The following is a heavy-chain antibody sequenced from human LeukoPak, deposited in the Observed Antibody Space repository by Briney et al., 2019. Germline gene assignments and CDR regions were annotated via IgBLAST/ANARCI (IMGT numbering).Heavy chain of an antibody. CDR3: ARGDPLRYFDWLSRPNYMDV. J-gene: IGHJ6*03. D-gene: IGHD3-9*01. CDR1: GYTFTSYD. Sequence: WASVKVSRTASGYTFTSYDINWVRQATGQGLEWMGWMNPNSGNTGYAQKFQGRVTITRNTSISTAYMELSSLRSEDTAVYYCARGDPLRYFDWLSRPNYMDVWGKGTTVTVSS. V-gene: IGHV1-8*03. CDR2: MNPNSGNT.